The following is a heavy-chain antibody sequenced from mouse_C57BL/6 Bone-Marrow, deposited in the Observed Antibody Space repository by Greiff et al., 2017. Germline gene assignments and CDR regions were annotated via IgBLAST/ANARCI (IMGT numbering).Heavy chain of an antibody. Sequence: QVQLQQSGAELVRPGASVTLSCKASGYTFTDYEMHWVKQTPVHGLEWIGAIDPETGGTAYNQKFKGKAILTADKSSSTAYMELRSLTSEDSAVYYCTYYDYDGAWFAYWGQGTLVTVSA. J-gene: IGHJ3*01. CDR1: GYTFTDYE. D-gene: IGHD2-4*01. CDR3: TYYDYDGAWFAY. CDR2: IDPETGGT. V-gene: IGHV1-15*01.